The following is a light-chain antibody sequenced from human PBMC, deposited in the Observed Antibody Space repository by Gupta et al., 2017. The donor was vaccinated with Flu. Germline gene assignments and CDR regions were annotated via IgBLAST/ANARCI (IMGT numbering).Light chain of an antibody. V-gene: IGLV1-44*01. CDR3: SAWDASLDGLDV. Sequence: HSLLTHPPSPSGTPGQRATISCPGSSSNIRSNTVNWYQQLPGTARKLLSDSNNQRPSGVPDRFAGSTSCTSGSLGIRGLQSEDEADEDGSAWDASLDGLDVFGTGTKVTVL. CDR2: SNN. CDR1: SSNIRSNT. J-gene: IGLJ1*01.